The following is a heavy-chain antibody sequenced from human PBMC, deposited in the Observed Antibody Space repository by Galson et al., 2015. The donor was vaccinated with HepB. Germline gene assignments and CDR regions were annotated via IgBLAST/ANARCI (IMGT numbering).Heavy chain of an antibody. Sequence: SLRLSCAASGFTFSSYSMNWVRQAPGKGLEWVSSISSSSSYIYYADSVKGRFTISRDNAKNSLYLQMNSLRAEDTAVYYCARGDGGSSRGGYWGQGTLVTVSS. V-gene: IGHV3-21*01. D-gene: IGHD1-26*01. CDR3: ARGDGGSSRGGY. CDR1: GFTFSSYS. J-gene: IGHJ4*02. CDR2: ISSSSSYI.